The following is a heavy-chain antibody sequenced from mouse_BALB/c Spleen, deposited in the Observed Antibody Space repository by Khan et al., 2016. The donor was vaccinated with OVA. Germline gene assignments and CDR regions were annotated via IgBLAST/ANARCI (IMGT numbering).Heavy chain of an antibody. V-gene: IGHV1-4*01. Sequence: QEQLKQSGAELARPGASVKMSCKASGYTFTSYTMHWVKQRPGQGLDWIGYINPTNGYTNYNQKFKDKATLTADKSSSTAYMQLSSLTSDDSAVYYCSRDGAYYRNDGWFAYWGQGTLVTVSA. CDR1: GYTFTSYT. D-gene: IGHD2-14*01. CDR3: SRDGAYYRNDGWFAY. CDR2: INPTNGYT. J-gene: IGHJ3*01.